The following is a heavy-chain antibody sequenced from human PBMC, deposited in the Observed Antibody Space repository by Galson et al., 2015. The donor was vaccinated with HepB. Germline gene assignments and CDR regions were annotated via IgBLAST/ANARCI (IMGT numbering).Heavy chain of an antibody. Sequence: QSGAEVKKPGESLKISCTVSGYSFTNYWIAWVRQMPGKGLEWMGIIYPGDSDTKYSPSFQGQVTISADKSISTAYLQWSSLKASDTAMYYCARLWEVTASTDAFDIWGQGTMVTVSS. CDR2: IYPGDSDT. V-gene: IGHV5-51*01. J-gene: IGHJ3*02. CDR3: ARLWEVTASTDAFDI. CDR1: GYSFTNYW. D-gene: IGHD2-21*02.